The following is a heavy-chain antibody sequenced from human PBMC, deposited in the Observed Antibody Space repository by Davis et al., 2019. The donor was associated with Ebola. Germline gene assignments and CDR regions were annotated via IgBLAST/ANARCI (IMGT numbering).Heavy chain of an antibody. D-gene: IGHD6-19*01. Sequence: AASVKVSCKASGHTFTIYDFNWVRQATGQGLEWMGWMNPNTGNAGYAQKFQGRVTMTWNTSISTAYLELSGLKSEDTALYYCARVPLRYSSGWSNRFDPWGQGTLVTVSS. J-gene: IGHJ5*02. CDR1: GHTFTIYD. V-gene: IGHV1-8*01. CDR3: ARVPLRYSSGWSNRFDP. CDR2: MNPNTGNA.